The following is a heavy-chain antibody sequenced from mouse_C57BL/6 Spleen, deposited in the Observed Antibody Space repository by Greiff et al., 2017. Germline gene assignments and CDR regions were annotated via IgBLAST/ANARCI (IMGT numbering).Heavy chain of an antibody. CDR1: GYTFTSYW. D-gene: IGHD6-5*01. CDR3: AMNRLGYDAMDY. J-gene: IGHJ4*01. Sequence: QVQLQQPGAELVRPGSSVKLSCKASGYTFTSYWMHWVKQRPIQGLEWIGNIDPSDSETHYNQKFKDKATLTVDKSSSTAYMQLSSLTSEDSAVDYCAMNRLGYDAMDYWGQGTSVTVSS. V-gene: IGHV1-52*01. CDR2: IDPSDSET.